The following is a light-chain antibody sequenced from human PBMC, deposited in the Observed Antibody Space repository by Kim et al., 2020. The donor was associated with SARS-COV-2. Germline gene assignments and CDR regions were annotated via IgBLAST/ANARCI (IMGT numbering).Light chain of an antibody. CDR3: QQYNSALIFT. CDR2: AAS. J-gene: IGKJ3*01. Sequence: SVGDRVTITCRASQGISNYLAWYQQKPGKVPKLLIYAASTLQSGVPSRFTGSASGTDFTLTISSLQPEDVATYYCQQYNSALIFTFGPGTKVDIK. V-gene: IGKV1-27*01. CDR1: QGISNY.